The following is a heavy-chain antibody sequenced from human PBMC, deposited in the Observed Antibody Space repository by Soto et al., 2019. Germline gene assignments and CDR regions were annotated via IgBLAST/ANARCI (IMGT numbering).Heavy chain of an antibody. D-gene: IGHD2-15*01. CDR1: GYSFTSYW. J-gene: IGHJ4*02. CDR2: IDPSDSYT. Sequence: WESLKISCKGSGYSFTSYWISWVRQMPVKGLEWMGRIDPSDSYTNYSPSFQGHVTISADKSISTAYLQWSSLKASDTAMYYCATQPECYCSDGSGCSVFDYWGQGSLVIVSS. CDR3: ATQPECYCSDGSGCSVFDY. V-gene: IGHV5-10-1*01.